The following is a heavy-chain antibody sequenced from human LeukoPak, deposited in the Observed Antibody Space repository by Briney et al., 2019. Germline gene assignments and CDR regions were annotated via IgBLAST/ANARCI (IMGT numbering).Heavy chain of an antibody. CDR3: ARVTGYVMEDYFDY. Sequence: SETLSLTCTVSGGSISSYYWSWIRQPPGKGLEWIGYIYYSGSTNYNPSLKSRVTISVDTSKNQFSLRLSSVTAADTAVYYCARVTGYVMEDYFDYWGRGTLVTVSS. J-gene: IGHJ4*02. D-gene: IGHD2-8*01. CDR2: IYYSGST. V-gene: IGHV4-59*01. CDR1: GGSISSYY.